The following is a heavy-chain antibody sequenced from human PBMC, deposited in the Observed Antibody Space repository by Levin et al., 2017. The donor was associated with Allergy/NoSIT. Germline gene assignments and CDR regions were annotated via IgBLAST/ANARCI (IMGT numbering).Heavy chain of an antibody. J-gene: IGHJ4*02. V-gene: IGHV3-15*01. CDR3: TTDNWLILRRSY. CDR1: GFSFTTAW. CDR2: IRSEFNGGTV. D-gene: IGHD6-19*01. Sequence: PGGSLRLSCAVSGFSFTTAWMNWVRQAPGKGLEWVGRIRSEFNGGTVDYAASVKGRFTISRDDSQSTLYLQMNSLKSEDTAVYYCTTDNWLILRRSYWGQGTLVTVSS.